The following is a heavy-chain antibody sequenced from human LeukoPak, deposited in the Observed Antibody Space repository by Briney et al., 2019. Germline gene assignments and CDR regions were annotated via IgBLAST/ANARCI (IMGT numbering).Heavy chain of an antibody. D-gene: IGHD2-2*01. J-gene: IGHJ4*02. Sequence: GGSLRLFCAASGFTFSTYGMHWVRQAPGKGLEGVSFIRYDGSNKYYADSVKGRFTISRDNSKNRLYLQMNSLRAEDTAVYYCAKDRRYCSSTSCYFVDYWGQGTLVTVSS. CDR3: AKDRRYCSSTSCYFVDY. V-gene: IGHV3-30*02. CDR2: IRYDGSNK. CDR1: GFTFSTYG.